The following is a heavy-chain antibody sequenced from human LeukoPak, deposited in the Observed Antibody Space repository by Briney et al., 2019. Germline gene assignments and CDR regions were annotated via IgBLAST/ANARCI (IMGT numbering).Heavy chain of an antibody. Sequence: PGGSLRLSCAASGFTFSDYWMNWVRQAPGKGLEWVANIKQDGSEKYHVGSVQGRFTISRDNAKNSLYLQMNSLRADDTAVYYCAKDTAISGSHRTLGFDYWGQGTLVIVSS. CDR2: IKQDGSEK. CDR3: AKDTAISGSHRTLGFDY. CDR1: GFTFSDYW. D-gene: IGHD2-21*02. V-gene: IGHV3-7*01. J-gene: IGHJ4*02.